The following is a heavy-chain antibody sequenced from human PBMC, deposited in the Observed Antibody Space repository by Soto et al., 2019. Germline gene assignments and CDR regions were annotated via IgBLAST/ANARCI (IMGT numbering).Heavy chain of an antibody. Sequence: GGSLRLSCAASGFTFDDYAMHCVRQAPGKGLEWVSGISWNSGSIGYADSVKGRFTISRDNAKNSLYLQMNSLRAEDTALYYCAKSTDIGVVVAATSFSSYFAYWGQGA. CDR1: GFTFDDYA. CDR2: ISWNSGSI. CDR3: AKSTDIGVVVAATSFSSYFAY. D-gene: IGHD2-15*01. V-gene: IGHV3-9*01. J-gene: IGHJ4*02.